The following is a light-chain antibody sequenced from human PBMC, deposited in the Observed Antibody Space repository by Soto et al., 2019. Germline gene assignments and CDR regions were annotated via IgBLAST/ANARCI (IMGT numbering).Light chain of an antibody. CDR3: QQYYSTLWT. CDR1: QSVLYSSNNKNY. V-gene: IGKV4-1*01. J-gene: IGKJ1*01. Sequence: DIVMTQSLDSLAVSLGERATINCKSSQSVLYSSNNKNYLAWYQQKPGQPPKLLISWASARESGVPDRFSGSGSGTDFTLTISSLQAEDVAVYYCQQYYSTLWTFGQGTKVEIK. CDR2: WAS.